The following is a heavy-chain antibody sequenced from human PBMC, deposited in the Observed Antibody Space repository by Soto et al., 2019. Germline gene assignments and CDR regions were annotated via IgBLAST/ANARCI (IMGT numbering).Heavy chain of an antibody. CDR1: GFTFSGSA. V-gene: IGHV3-73*01. CDR3: TRMSSCSGGSCYGGPKPTDAFDI. CDR2: IRSKANSYAT. D-gene: IGHD2-15*01. J-gene: IGHJ3*02. Sequence: EVQLVESGGGLVQPGGSLKLSCAASGFTFSGSAMHWVRQASGKGLAWVGRIRSKANSYATAYAASVKGRFTISRDDSKNPVYLQMNSLKTEDAAVYYCTRMSSCSGGSCYGGPKPTDAFDIWGQGTMVSVSS.